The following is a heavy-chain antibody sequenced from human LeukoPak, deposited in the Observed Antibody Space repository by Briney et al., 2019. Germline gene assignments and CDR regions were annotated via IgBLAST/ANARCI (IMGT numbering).Heavy chain of an antibody. CDR2: ISGSGGNT. CDR1: GFTFSTYS. V-gene: IGHV3-23*01. J-gene: IGHJ4*02. Sequence: GGSLRLSCAASGFTFSTYSMSWVRQAPGKGLERVSGISGSGGNTYYADSVKGRFTISRDNSKNTLYLQMNSLRAEDTAIFYCAKYPASGGYFDYWGQETPVTVSS. CDR3: AKYPASGGYFDY. D-gene: IGHD6-13*01.